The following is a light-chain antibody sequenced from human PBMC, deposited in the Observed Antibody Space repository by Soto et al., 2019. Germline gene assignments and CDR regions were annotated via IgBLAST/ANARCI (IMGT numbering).Light chain of an antibody. CDR2: DDS. CDR1: QGISSA. CDR3: QQFNSFPIT. Sequence: AIQLTQSPSSLSASVGDRVTITCRASQGISSALAWYQQKLGKAPKFLIYDDSSLESGVPSRFSDSGSGTDFTLNISSLQPEDFATYYCQQFNSFPITFGQGTRLEIK. V-gene: IGKV1-13*02. J-gene: IGKJ5*01.